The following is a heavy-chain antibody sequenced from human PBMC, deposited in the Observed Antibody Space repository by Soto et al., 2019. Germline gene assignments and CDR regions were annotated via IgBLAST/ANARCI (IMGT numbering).Heavy chain of an antibody. CDR3: ARAPTYYYDSSGSRGYYYYYYGMDV. Sequence: GGSLRLSCAASGFTFSSYSMNWVRQAPGKGLEWVSSISSSSSYIYYADSVKGRFTISRDNAKNSLYLQMNSLRAEDTAVCYCARAPTYYYDSSGSRGYYYYYYGMDVWGQGTTVTVS. V-gene: IGHV3-21*01. J-gene: IGHJ6*02. CDR1: GFTFSSYS. D-gene: IGHD3-22*01. CDR2: ISSSSSYI.